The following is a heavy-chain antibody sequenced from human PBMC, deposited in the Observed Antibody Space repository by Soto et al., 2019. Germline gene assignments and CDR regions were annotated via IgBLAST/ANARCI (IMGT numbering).Heavy chain of an antibody. Sequence: SETLSLTCTVSGGSISSYYWSWIRQPPGKGLEWIGYIYYSGSTNYNPSLKSRITISVDTSKNQFSLKLSSVTAADTAVYYCARHLPGIAVAGPTPFDYWGQGTLVTVSS. CDR2: IYYSGST. J-gene: IGHJ4*02. V-gene: IGHV4-59*08. D-gene: IGHD6-19*01. CDR3: ARHLPGIAVAGPTPFDY. CDR1: GGSISSYY.